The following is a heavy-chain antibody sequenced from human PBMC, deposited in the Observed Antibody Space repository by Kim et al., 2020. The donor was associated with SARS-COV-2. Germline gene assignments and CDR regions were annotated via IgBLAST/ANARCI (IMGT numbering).Heavy chain of an antibody. CDR2: IYYSGST. Sequence: SETLSLTCTVSGGSISSSSYYWGWIRQPPGKGLEWIGSIYYSGSTYYNPSLKSRVTISVDTSKNQFSLKLSSVTAADTAVYYCARIVVVIPIFDYWGQGTLVTVSS. D-gene: IGHD3-22*01. CDR1: GGSISSSSYY. CDR3: ARIVVVIPIFDY. V-gene: IGHV4-39*01. J-gene: IGHJ4*02.